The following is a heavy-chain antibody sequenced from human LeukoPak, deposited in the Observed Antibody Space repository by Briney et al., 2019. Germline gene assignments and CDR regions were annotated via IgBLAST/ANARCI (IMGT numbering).Heavy chain of an antibody. V-gene: IGHV3-23*01. CDR1: GFTFNYYA. CDR3: ARHDRFIPY. D-gene: IGHD3-16*01. J-gene: IGHJ4*02. Sequence: GGSLRLSCAASGFTFNYYAMSWVRQAPGKGLEWVSGISDNERSTYYTDSVKGRFTISRDNTKNTVYLQMNNVRPAGTAVYFFARHDRFIPYWRQGTLVTVCS. CDR2: ISDNERST.